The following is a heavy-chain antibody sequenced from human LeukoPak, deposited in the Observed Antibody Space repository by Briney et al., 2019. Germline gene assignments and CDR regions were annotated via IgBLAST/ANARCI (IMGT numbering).Heavy chain of an antibody. D-gene: IGHD6-19*01. J-gene: IGHJ4*02. Sequence: ASVKVSCKASGYTFTGYYMHWVRQAPGQGLEWMGWINPDSGGTNYAQKFQGRVTFTRDTSISTAYMELSRLRSDDTAVYYCARDEITVAGTGFDHWGQGTLVAVSS. CDR3: ARDEITVAGTGFDH. CDR2: INPDSGGT. V-gene: IGHV1-2*02. CDR1: GYTFTGYY.